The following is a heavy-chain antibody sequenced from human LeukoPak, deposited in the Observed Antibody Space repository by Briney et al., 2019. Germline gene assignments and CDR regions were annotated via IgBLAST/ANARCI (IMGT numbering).Heavy chain of an antibody. J-gene: IGHJ5*02. V-gene: IGHV4-31*03. CDR3: ARGVVATISAWFDP. CDR2: IYYDGSA. Sequence: PSQTLSLTCTVSGDSISRGGYFWSWFRHLPGRGLEWIGYIYYDGSAYYNPSLMSRVTMSVDTSKTQFSLKLSSVTAADTAVYYCARGVVATISAWFDPWGQGTLVTVSS. CDR1: GDSISRGGYF. D-gene: IGHD5-12*01.